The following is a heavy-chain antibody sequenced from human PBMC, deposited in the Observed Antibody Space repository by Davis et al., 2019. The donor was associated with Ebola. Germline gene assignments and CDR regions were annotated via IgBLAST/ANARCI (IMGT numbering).Heavy chain of an antibody. CDR2: INHSGSA. D-gene: IGHD5-24*01. V-gene: IGHV4-34*01. CDR3: ARFNDGYSRYNFDS. CDR1: GGSFSGYY. J-gene: IGHJ4*02. Sequence: SETLSLTCAVYGGSFSGYYWTWIRQPPGKGLEWIGEINHSGSAKYNPSLKSRVTISVDTSNNQFSLKVSSVTAADTAVYYCARFNDGYSRYNFDSWGQGTLVTVSS.